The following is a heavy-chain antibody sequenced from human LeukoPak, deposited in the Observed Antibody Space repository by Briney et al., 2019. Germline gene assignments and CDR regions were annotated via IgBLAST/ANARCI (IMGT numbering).Heavy chain of an antibody. CDR3: ASRVTGDDAFDI. CDR1: GYSFTSYW. Sequence: GEYLKISCQGSGYSFTSYWIGWVRQMPGKGLEWMGILYPGDSDTRYSPSFQGQVTISADKSIRTAYLQWRSLKASDTAMYHCASRVTGDDAFDIWGQGTMVTVSS. D-gene: IGHD2-21*02. V-gene: IGHV5-51*01. CDR2: LYPGDSDT. J-gene: IGHJ3*02.